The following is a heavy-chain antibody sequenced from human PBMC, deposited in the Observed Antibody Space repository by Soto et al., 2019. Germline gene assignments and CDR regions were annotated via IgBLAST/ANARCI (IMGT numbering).Heavy chain of an antibody. Sequence: ASVKVSRKASGYTFSTSGMSWLRQAPGQGLEWMGWISTYNGDTNDAPKFQDRVTMTSDTSTSTVYMELRSLRSDDTAVYYCARAGAAPYYYYGMDVWGQ. J-gene: IGHJ6*02. V-gene: IGHV1-18*01. D-gene: IGHD2-15*01. CDR1: GYTFSTSG. CDR2: ISTYNGDT. CDR3: ARAGAAPYYYYGMDV.